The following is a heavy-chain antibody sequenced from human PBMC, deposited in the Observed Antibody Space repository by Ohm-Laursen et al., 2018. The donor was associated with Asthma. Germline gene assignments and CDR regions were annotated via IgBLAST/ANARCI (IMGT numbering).Heavy chain of an antibody. V-gene: IGHV4-30-4*01. CDR1: GGSISSGDYY. D-gene: IGHD1/OR15-1a*01. CDR3: AREGITGTSLYYYYYGMDV. CDR2: IYYSGRT. J-gene: IGHJ6*02. Sequence: TLSLTCTVSGGSISSGDYYWSWIRQPPGKGLEWIGYIYYSGRTYYNPSLKSRVTISVDTSKNQFSLKLSSVTAAVTAVYYCAREGITGTSLYYYYYGMDVWGQGTTVTVSS.